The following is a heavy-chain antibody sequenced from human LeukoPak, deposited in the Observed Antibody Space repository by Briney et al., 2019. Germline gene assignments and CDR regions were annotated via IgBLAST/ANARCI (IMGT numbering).Heavy chain of an antibody. J-gene: IGHJ3*02. CDR2: IRYDGSNK. V-gene: IGHV3-30*02. CDR1: GFTFSSYG. Sequence: SGGSLRLSCAASGFTFSSYGMHWVRQAPGKGLEWVAFIRYDGSNKYYADSVKGRFTISRDNSKNTLYLQMNSLRADDTAVYYCARDVAGPPQEAFDIWGQGTMVTVSS. CDR3: ARDVAGPPQEAFDI.